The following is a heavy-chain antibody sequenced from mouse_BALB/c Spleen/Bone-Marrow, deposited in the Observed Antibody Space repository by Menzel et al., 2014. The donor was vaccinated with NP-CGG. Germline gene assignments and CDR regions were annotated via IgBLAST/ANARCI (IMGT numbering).Heavy chain of an antibody. Sequence: QVQLKQSGPELVRPGVSVKISCKGSGYTFTDYAMHWVKQSHAKSLEWIGVISTHPGNTNYNQKFKGKATMTVDKSSSTAYMELARLTSEDSAIYYCXXAGYGSSYDWFAYWGQGTLVTVSA. CDR3: XXAGYGSSYDWFAY. CDR2: ISTHPGNT. V-gene: IGHV1-67*01. J-gene: IGHJ3*01. D-gene: IGHD1-1*01. CDR1: GYTFTDYA.